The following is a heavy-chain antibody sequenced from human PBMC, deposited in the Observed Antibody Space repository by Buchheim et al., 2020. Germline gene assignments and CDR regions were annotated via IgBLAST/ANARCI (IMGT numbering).Heavy chain of an antibody. J-gene: IGHJ4*02. CDR2: ISYDGSNK. CDR1: GFTFSNYG. D-gene: IGHD3-22*01. Sequence: QVQLVESGGGVVQPGRSLRLSCAASGFTFSNYGMHWVRQAPGKGLEWVAVISYDGSNKYYADSVKGRFTISRDNSKNTLYLQMNSLRAEDTAVYYCARDYYDSSGYFIPFDYWGQGTL. V-gene: IGHV3-30*03. CDR3: ARDYYDSSGYFIPFDY.